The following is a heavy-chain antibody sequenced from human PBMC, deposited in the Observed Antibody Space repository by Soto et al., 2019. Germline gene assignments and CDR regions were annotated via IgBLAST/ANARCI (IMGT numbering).Heavy chain of an antibody. CDR2: INPIFGKA. V-gene: IGHV1-69*13. D-gene: IGHD4-4*01. CDR1: GYTFTSYD. CDR3: ARGRIQSSYYFDY. Sequence: SVKVSCKASGYTFTSYDINWVRQAPGQGLEWLGGINPIFGKANYAQNFQGRVAITADESASTAYMELNSLRSEDTAVYYCARGRIQSSYYFDYWGQGTPVTVSS. J-gene: IGHJ4*02.